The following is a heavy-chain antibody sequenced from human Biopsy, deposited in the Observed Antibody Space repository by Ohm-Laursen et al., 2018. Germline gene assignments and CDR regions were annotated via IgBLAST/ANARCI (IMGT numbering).Heavy chain of an antibody. J-gene: IGHJ1*01. Sequence: ASVKVSCKVPGGTFSNYGVNWVRQAPGQGLEWLGGNIPILGTGNYAQKFQDRVTVAADTSTSTATMELRSLRSDDTAVYYCATKLTGYFHHWGQGTLVIVTS. CDR2: NIPILGTG. D-gene: IGHD3-9*01. CDR1: GGTFSNYG. V-gene: IGHV1-69*06. CDR3: ATKLTGYFHH.